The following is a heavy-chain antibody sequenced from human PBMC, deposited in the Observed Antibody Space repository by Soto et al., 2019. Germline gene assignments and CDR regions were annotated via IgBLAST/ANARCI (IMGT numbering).Heavy chain of an antibody. CDR1: GYSFTNNW. V-gene: IGHV5-10-1*01. CDR3: ERSYCLPHSCYKRYCDY. D-gene: IGHD2-2*02. Sequence: GESLKISCKGSGYSFTNNWISWVRQMPVKGLEWMGRIDPRDSYTNYSPSFQGHVTISVDKSDNTSYLQWNSLKASDSAMYFCERSYCLPHSCYKRYCDYGDRGNLDT. CDR2: IDPRDSYT. J-gene: IGHJ4*03.